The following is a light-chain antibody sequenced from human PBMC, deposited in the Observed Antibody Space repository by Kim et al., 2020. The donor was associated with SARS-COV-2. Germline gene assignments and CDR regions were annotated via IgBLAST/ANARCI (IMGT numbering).Light chain of an antibody. V-gene: IGLV3-21*04. Sequence: AQGKRTRITWEGDNIGGKSVNWDQQKPGKAPVVVIYYESNRPSGIPERLAGSNSGNTATLTISRVEAGDEADYYCQVWDSSSDHPVFGGGTQLTV. CDR1: NIGGKS. CDR3: QVWDSSSDHPV. CDR2: YES. J-gene: IGLJ2*01.